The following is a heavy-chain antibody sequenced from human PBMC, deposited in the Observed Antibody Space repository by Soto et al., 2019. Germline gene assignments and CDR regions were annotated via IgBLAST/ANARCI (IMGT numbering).Heavy chain of an antibody. V-gene: IGHV2-5*01. CDR1: GFSLTTSAVA. CDR3: ARRYDPYYFDY. J-gene: IGHJ4*01. CDR2: IYGSDDK. Sequence: QITLKESGPTLVKPTQTLTLTCTFSGFSLTTSAVAVGWIRQPPGKALEWLAIIYGSDDKFYSPSLKSRLSITKDASTKWVVLTMTNMDPVHTATYYCARRYDPYYFDYWGHGTLVTVSS. D-gene: IGHD1-1*01.